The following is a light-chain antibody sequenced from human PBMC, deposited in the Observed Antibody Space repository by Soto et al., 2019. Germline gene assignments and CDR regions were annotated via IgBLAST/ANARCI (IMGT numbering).Light chain of an antibody. CDR1: QSISSW. J-gene: IGKJ4*01. V-gene: IGKV1-5*03. CDR3: QQYNSYPLT. Sequence: DIQMTQSPSTLSASVGDRVTITCRASQSISSWLAWYQQKPGTAPKVLIYKASSLESGVPSRFSGSGSGTEFTLTISRLQPHDFATYYCQQYNSYPLTFGGGTKVQIK. CDR2: KAS.